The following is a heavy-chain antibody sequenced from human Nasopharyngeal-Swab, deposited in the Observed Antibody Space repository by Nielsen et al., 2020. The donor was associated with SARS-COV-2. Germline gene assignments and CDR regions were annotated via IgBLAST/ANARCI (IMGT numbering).Heavy chain of an antibody. D-gene: IGHD3-3*01. Sequence: WIRQRPGKGLEWIGYIYYSGSTNYNPSLKSRVTISVDTSKNQFSLKLSSVTAADTAVYYCARDRDYGFWSGYRWFDPWGQGTLVTVSS. V-gene: IGHV4-59*01. CDR2: IYYSGST. J-gene: IGHJ5*02. CDR3: ARDRDYGFWSGYRWFDP.